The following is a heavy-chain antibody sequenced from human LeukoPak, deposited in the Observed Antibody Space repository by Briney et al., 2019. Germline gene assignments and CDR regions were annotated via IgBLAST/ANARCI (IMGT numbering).Heavy chain of an antibody. CDR1: GFTFSSYS. V-gene: IGHV3-21*01. Sequence: GGSLRLSCAASGFTFSSYSMNWVRQAPGKGLEWVSSISSSSSYIYYADSVKGRFTISRDNAKNSLYLQMNSLRAEDTAVYYCARRRSMGSDAFDIWGEGTLVTVSS. J-gene: IGHJ3*02. D-gene: IGHD2/OR15-2a*01. CDR3: ARRRSMGSDAFDI. CDR2: ISSSSSYI.